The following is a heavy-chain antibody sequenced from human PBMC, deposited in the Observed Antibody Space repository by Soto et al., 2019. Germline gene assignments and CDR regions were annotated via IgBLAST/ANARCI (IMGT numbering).Heavy chain of an antibody. D-gene: IGHD3-22*01. CDR3: ARDKDYYDSSGYSH. Sequence: GGSLRLSCAASGFTFSSYSMNWVRQAPGKGLEWVSYISSSSSTIYYADSVKGRFNISRDNAKNSLYLQMNSLRDEDTAVYYCARDKDYYDSSGYSHWGQGTLVTVSS. J-gene: IGHJ4*02. CDR1: GFTFSSYS. CDR2: ISSSSSTI. V-gene: IGHV3-48*02.